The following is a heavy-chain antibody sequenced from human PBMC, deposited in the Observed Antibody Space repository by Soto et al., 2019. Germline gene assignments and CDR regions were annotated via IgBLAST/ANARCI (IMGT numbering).Heavy chain of an antibody. CDR2: IYHSGST. CDR1: GGSISSGGYS. CDR3: ARSSWSGGSCYSASFDY. V-gene: IGHV4-30-2*01. J-gene: IGHJ4*02. Sequence: PSETLSLTCAVSGGSISSGGYSWSWIRQPPGKGLEWIGYIYHSGSTYYNPSLKSRVTISVDRSKNQFSLKLSSVTAADTAVYYCARSSWSGGSCYSASFDYWGQGTLVIVSS. D-gene: IGHD2-15*01.